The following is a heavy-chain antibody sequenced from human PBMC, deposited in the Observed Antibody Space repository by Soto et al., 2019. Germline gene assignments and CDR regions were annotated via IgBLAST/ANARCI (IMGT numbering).Heavy chain of an antibody. D-gene: IGHD2-15*01. Sequence: GGSLRLSCAASGVPFSSYAMSWVRQATGKGLEWVSAISGSGGSTYYADSVKGRFTISRDNSKNTLYLQMNSLRAEDTAVYYCAKPFVVVVAATGWFDPWGQGTLVTVSS. CDR3: AKPFVVVVAATGWFDP. CDR2: ISGSGGST. CDR1: GVPFSSYA. J-gene: IGHJ5*02. V-gene: IGHV3-23*01.